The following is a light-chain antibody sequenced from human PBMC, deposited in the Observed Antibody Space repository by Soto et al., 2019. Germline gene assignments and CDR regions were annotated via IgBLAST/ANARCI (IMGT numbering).Light chain of an antibody. V-gene: IGKV3-20*01. CDR3: QQYGSSLRT. CDR2: AAS. CDR1: QNIGNN. J-gene: IGKJ5*01. Sequence: EIVLTQSPATLSLSPGERATLSCRASQNIGNNLAWYQQSPGQAPRLLIYAASSRATGIPDRFSGSGSGTDFTLTISRLEPEDFAVYYCQQYGSSLRTFGQGTRLEIK.